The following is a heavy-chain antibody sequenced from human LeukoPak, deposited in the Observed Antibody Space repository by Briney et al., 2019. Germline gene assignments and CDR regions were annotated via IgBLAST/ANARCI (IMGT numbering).Heavy chain of an antibody. CDR2: ISSSSSYI. D-gene: IGHD1-7*01. CDR3: ARALNWNYRAPFDY. V-gene: IGHV3-21*01. Sequence: GGSLRLSCAASGFTFSSYSMNWVRQAPGKGLEWVSSISSSSSYIYYADSVKGRFTISRDNAKNSLYLQMNSLGAEDTAVYYCARALNWNYRAPFDYWGQGTLVTVSS. J-gene: IGHJ4*02. CDR1: GFTFSSYS.